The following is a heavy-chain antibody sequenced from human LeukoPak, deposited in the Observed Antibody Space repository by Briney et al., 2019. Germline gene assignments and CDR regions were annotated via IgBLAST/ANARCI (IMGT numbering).Heavy chain of an antibody. Sequence: GGSLGLSCAASGFTFSSSWMTWVRQAPGKGLEWVANIKPDGSAKNYVGFVQGRFTISRDNTKNSVYLQMSSLRVEDTAVYFCARDVAYNAFDYWGQGTLVTVSS. V-gene: IGHV3-7*01. CDR3: ARDVAYNAFDY. CDR1: GFTFSSSW. CDR2: IKPDGSAK. D-gene: IGHD1-14*01. J-gene: IGHJ4*02.